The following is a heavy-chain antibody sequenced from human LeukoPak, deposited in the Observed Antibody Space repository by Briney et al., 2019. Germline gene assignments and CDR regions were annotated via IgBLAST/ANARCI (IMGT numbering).Heavy chain of an antibody. Sequence: SETLSLTCAVYGGSFSGYYWSWIRQPPGKGLEWIGEINHSGSTNYNPSLKSRVTISVDTSKNQFSLKLSSVTAADTAVYYCARGAGGEQLVLYYYYYMDVWGKGTTVTVYS. CDR3: ARGAGGEQLVLYYYYYMDV. J-gene: IGHJ6*03. CDR1: GGSFSGYY. V-gene: IGHV4-34*01. D-gene: IGHD6-6*01. CDR2: INHSGST.